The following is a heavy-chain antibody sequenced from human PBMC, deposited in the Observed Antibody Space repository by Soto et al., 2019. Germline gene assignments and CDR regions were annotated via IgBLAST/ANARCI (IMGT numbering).Heavy chain of an antibody. D-gene: IGHD3-3*01. V-gene: IGHV4-39*01. Sequence: SETLSLTCTVSGGSISSSSYYWGWIRQPPGKGLEWIGSIYYSGSTYYNPSLKSRVTISVDTSKNPFSLKLSSVTAADTAVYYCARQPIPPYDYDFWSGSPFWWFDPWGQGTLVTVSS. CDR3: ARQPIPPYDYDFWSGSPFWWFDP. CDR2: IYYSGST. J-gene: IGHJ5*02. CDR1: GGSISSSSYY.